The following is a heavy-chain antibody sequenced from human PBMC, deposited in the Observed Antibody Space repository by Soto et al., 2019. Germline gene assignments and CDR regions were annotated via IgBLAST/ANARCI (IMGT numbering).Heavy chain of an antibody. J-gene: IGHJ5*02. Sequence: SETLSLTCAISGDSVSSYSATWNWIRQSPSGGLEWLGRTYYRSRFFSDYAESVKSRIIINPDTSKNQFSLQLKSVTPEDTAVYYCVRDRYSSSGWFDPWGQGTPVTVSS. CDR1: GDSVSSYSAT. D-gene: IGHD3-10*01. CDR2: TYYRSRFFS. CDR3: VRDRYSSSGWFDP. V-gene: IGHV6-1*01.